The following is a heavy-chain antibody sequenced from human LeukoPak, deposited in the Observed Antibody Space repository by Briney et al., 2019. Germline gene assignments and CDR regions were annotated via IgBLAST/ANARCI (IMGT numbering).Heavy chain of an antibody. J-gene: IGHJ4*02. D-gene: IGHD6-13*01. CDR2: IRYDGTNK. V-gene: IGHV3-30*02. CDR3: AKDYSSSWYYFDY. Sequence: PGGSLRLSCAASGFTFSSYAMNWVRQAPGKGLQWVAFIRYDGTNKYYADSVKGRFSISRDTSKNTLSLQMISLRAEDTAIYYCAKDYSSSWYYFDYWGQGTLVTVSS. CDR1: GFTFSSYA.